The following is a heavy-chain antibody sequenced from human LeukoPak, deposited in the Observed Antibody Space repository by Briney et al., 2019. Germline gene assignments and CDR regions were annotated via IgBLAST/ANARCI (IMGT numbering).Heavy chain of an antibody. D-gene: IGHD2-2*01. CDR2: INHSGST. Sequence: SETLSLTCAVYGGSFSGYYWSWIRQPPGKGLEWIGEINHSGSTNYNPSLKSRVTISVDTSKNQFSLKLSSVTAADTAVYYCARAHDKQLPAAIAYFDYCGQGTLVTVSS. J-gene: IGHJ4*02. V-gene: IGHV4-34*01. CDR1: GGSFSGYY. CDR3: ARAHDKQLPAAIAYFDY.